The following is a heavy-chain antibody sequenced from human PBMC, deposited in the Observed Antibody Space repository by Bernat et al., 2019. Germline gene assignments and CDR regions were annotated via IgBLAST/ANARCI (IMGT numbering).Heavy chain of an antibody. Sequence: QLHLQESGPGLVKPSETLSLNCTVSGSSISSNNYYRGWIRQPPGKGLEWIGTIYYSGTTYYNPSLRSRVTLSLDTSKNQFSLKLSSVTAADTAVYYCARRVVVYFDYWGQGALVTVSS. CDR1: GSSISSNNYY. J-gene: IGHJ4*02. CDR2: IYYSGTT. D-gene: IGHD2-15*01. V-gene: IGHV4-39*01. CDR3: ARRVVVYFDY.